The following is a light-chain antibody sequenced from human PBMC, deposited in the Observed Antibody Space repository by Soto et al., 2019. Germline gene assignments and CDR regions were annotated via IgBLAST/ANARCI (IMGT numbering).Light chain of an antibody. J-gene: IGKJ4*01. Sequence: EIVLTQSPATLSLSPGERATLSCRASQSVGTFLAWNQHKPGQAPRLLIYDASNRATGVPARFSGSGSGTDFTLTISSLEPEDFAVYYCEQRSNWPPALTFGGGTKVEIK. CDR1: QSVGTF. V-gene: IGKV3-11*01. CDR2: DAS. CDR3: EQRSNWPPALT.